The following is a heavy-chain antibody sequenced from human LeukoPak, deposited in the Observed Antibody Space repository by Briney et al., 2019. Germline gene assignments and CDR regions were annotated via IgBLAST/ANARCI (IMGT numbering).Heavy chain of an antibody. V-gene: IGHV1-18*01. CDR1: GYTFTSYG. Sequence: ASVKASCKASGYTFTSYGISWVRQAPGQGLEWMGWISAYNGNTNYAQKLQGRVTMTTDTSTSTAYMELRSLRSDDTAVYYCAREGPYDFWSGYYNDYWGQGTLVTVSS. J-gene: IGHJ4*02. CDR3: AREGPYDFWSGYYNDY. D-gene: IGHD3-3*01. CDR2: ISAYNGNT.